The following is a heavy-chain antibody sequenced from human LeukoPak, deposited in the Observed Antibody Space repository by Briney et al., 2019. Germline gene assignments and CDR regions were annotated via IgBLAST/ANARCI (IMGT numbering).Heavy chain of an antibody. V-gene: IGHV4-39*07. CDR1: GGSISSSSYY. J-gene: IGHJ6*03. Sequence: PSETLSLTCTVSGGSISSSSYYWGWIRQPPGKGLEWIGSIYYSGSTYYNPSLKSRVTISVDTSKNQFSLKLSSVTAADTAVYYCARTTEAHSWRTRYYDYYMDVWGKGTTVTISS. CDR3: ARTTEAHSWRTRYYDYYMDV. CDR2: IYYSGST. D-gene: IGHD6-13*01.